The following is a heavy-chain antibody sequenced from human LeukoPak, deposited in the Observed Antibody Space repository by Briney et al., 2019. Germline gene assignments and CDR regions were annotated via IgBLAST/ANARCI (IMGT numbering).Heavy chain of an antibody. V-gene: IGHV1-2*02. CDR1: GDTFTGYY. J-gene: IGHJ5*02. Sequence: VASVKVSCKASGDTFTGYYMHWVRQAPGQGLEWMGWINPNSGGTNYAQKLQGRVTMTRDTSISTAYMELSRLRSDDTAVYYCARNIAAAGQDWFDPWGQGTLVTVSS. D-gene: IGHD6-13*01. CDR2: INPNSGGT. CDR3: ARNIAAAGQDWFDP.